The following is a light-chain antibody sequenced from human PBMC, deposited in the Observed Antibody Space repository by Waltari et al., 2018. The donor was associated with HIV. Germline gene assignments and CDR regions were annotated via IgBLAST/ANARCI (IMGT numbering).Light chain of an antibody. CDR3: QKYNNAPHT. J-gene: IGKJ1*01. V-gene: IGKV1-27*01. CDR2: RAS. CDR1: QDIGDS. Sequence: DVRMTQSPSSLAASVGARVTITCRATQDIGDSLAWYQQKPGQGPKRLIFRASTLHSGVSSRFSGSGSRTFFTLSITSLQPEDVATYFCQKYNNAPHTFGQGTKVE.